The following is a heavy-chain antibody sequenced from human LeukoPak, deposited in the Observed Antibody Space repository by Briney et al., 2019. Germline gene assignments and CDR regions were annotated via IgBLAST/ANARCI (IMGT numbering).Heavy chain of an antibody. D-gene: IGHD2-21*02. V-gene: IGHV3-7*01. J-gene: IGHJ4*02. CDR2: IKQDGSEK. Sequence: PGGSLRLSCAASGFTFSSYWMSWVRQAPGKGLEWVANIKQDGSEKYYVDSVKGRFTISRDNAKNSLYLQMNSLRAEDTAVYYCARGSTVVVTAIGDYYFDYWGQGTLVTVSS. CDR1: GFTFSSYW. CDR3: ARGSTVVVTAIGDYYFDY.